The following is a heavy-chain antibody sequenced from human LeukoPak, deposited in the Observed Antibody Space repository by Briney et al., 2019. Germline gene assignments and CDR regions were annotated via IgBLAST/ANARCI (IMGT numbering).Heavy chain of an antibody. Sequence: SVKVSFKATGYTFTSYGISWVRQAPGQGLEWVGGIIPIFGTANYAQKFQGRDTSTADESTSTAYMELRSLRSEDTSVYYFSRAEYYYDSSGYLDYWGQGTMVTVSS. CDR1: GYTFTSYG. J-gene: IGHJ4*02. D-gene: IGHD3-22*01. V-gene: IGHV1-69*13. CDR2: IIPIFGTA. CDR3: SRAEYYYDSSGYLDY.